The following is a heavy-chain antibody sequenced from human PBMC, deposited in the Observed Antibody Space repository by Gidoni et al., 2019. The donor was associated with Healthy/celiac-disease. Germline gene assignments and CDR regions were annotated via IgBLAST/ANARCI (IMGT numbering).Heavy chain of an antibody. Sequence: QVQLQQWGAELLKPSETLSLTCAVYGGSFSGYYWSWIRQPPGKGLEWIGEINHSGSTNYNPSLKSRVTISVDTSKNQFSLKLSSVTAADTAVYYCARAESSSPRFDYWGQGTLVTVSS. CDR2: INHSGST. V-gene: IGHV4-34*01. J-gene: IGHJ4*02. CDR1: GGSFSGYY. CDR3: ARAESSSPRFDY. D-gene: IGHD6-6*01.